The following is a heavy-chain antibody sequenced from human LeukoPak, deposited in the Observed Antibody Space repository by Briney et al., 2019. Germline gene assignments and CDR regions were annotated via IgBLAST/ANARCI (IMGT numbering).Heavy chain of an antibody. Sequence: ASVKVSCKASGYTFTTYDINWVRQATGQGLEWMGWMNPNSGNSGYAQKFQGRVTMTRNTSISTAYMELSSLKSEDTAVYYCAKDLYPLDYYFDYWGQGTLVTVSS. D-gene: IGHD2-8*01. J-gene: IGHJ4*02. V-gene: IGHV1-8*01. CDR1: GYTFTTYD. CDR3: AKDLYPLDYYFDY. CDR2: MNPNSGNS.